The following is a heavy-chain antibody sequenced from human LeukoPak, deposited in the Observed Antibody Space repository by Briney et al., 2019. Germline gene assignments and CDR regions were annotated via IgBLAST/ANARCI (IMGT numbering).Heavy chain of an antibody. D-gene: IGHD3-9*01. V-gene: IGHV3-30*18. CDR1: GFSFTTYG. CDR2: ISYDGGKR. CDR3: AKDGGEYYDILTGYYPRLYYMDV. J-gene: IGHJ6*03. Sequence: GSLRLSCSASGFSFTTYGMHWVRQAPGKGLEWVAFISYDGGKRYFADSVKGRFTISRDNSKNTLYLQMNSLRAEDTAVYYCAKDGGEYYDILTGYYPRLYYMDVWGKGTTVTISS.